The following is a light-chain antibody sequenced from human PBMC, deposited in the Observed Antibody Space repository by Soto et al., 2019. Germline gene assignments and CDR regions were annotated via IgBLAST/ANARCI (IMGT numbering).Light chain of an antibody. V-gene: IGKV1-39*01. CDR2: AAS. J-gene: IGKJ1*01. Sequence: DIQMTQSPSSLSASVGDRVTITCRASQSISSYLNWYQQKPGKAPKFLIYAASSLQSGVPSRFTGSGSGTYFTLTISSLQPEDFATYYCQQSLTTPQTFGQGTKVEIK. CDR1: QSISSY. CDR3: QQSLTTPQT.